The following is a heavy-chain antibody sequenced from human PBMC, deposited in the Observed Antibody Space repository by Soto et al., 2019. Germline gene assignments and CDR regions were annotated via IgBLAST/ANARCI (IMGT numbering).Heavy chain of an antibody. J-gene: IGHJ4*02. CDR2: INAGNGNT. CDR3: AREDYYGSGSLDY. D-gene: IGHD3-10*01. Sequence: QVQLVQSRAEVKKPGASVKVSCKASGYTFTSYAMHWVRQAPGQRLEWMGWINAGNGNTKYSQKFQGRVTITRDTSASTAYMELSSLRSEDTAVYYCAREDYYGSGSLDYWGQGTLVTVSS. V-gene: IGHV1-3*01. CDR1: GYTFTSYA.